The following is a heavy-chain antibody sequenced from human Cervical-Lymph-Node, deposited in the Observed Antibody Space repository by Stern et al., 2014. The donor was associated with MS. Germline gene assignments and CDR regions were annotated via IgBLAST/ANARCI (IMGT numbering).Heavy chain of an antibody. CDR1: GGTFNNHV. D-gene: IGHD5-12*01. J-gene: IGHJ4*02. V-gene: IGHV1-69*06. Sequence: QVQLVQSGAEVKKLGSSVKVFCKGSGGTFNNHVISWVRQVRGKGLEWMGGIVPVFGKPDYARKFQGRVTITADKSTSTVHMVLSSLNREDTGIYYCANRDMGYTYGRHDYWGQGTLVTVS. CDR3: ANRDMGYTYGRHDY. CDR2: IVPVFGKP.